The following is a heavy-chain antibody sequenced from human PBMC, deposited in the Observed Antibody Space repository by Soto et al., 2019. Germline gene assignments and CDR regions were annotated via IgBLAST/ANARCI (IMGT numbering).Heavy chain of an antibody. CDR2: ISYSGSI. CDR3: ARDKITGLFDY. J-gene: IGHJ4*02. CDR1: GGSVSSGSYY. D-gene: IGHD2-8*02. V-gene: IGHV4-39*07. Sequence: PSETLSLTCTVSGGSVSSGSYYWGWIRQPPGKGLEWIGSISYSGSIDYNPSLKSRVTISVDTSKNQFSLKLTSVTAADTAVYYCARDKITGLFDYWGQGTLVTVSS.